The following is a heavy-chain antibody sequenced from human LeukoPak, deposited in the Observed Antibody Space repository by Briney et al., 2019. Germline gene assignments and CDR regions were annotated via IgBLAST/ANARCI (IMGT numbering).Heavy chain of an antibody. Sequence: ASVKVSCKASGYTFTSYYMHWVRQAPGQGLEWMGIINPSGGSTSCAQKFQGRVTMTRDMSTSTVYMELSSLRSEDTAVYYCAREEVVGGGWFDPWGQGTLVTVSS. CDR1: GYTFTSYY. CDR2: INPSGGST. J-gene: IGHJ5*02. V-gene: IGHV1-46*01. CDR3: AREEVVGGGWFDP. D-gene: IGHD2-15*01.